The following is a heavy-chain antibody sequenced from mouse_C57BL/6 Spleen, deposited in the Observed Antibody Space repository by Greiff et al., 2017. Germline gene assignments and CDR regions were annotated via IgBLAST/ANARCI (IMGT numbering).Heavy chain of an antibody. CDR3: SRGVADDYFDY. J-gene: IGHJ2*02. V-gene: IGHV1-72*01. CDR1: GYTFTSYW. CDR2: IDPNGGCT. D-gene: IGHD1-1*02. Sequence: QVQLKQSGAELVKPGASVKLSCKASGYTFTSYWMHWVKQRPGRGLEWIGRIDPNGGCTKYNEKFKSKAKLTVDKPSSTTYMQLSSLTSEDSAVYYCSRGVADDYFDYWGQGTSLTVSS.